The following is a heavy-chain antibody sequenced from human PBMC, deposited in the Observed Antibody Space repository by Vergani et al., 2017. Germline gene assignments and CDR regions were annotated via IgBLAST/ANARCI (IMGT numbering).Heavy chain of an antibody. Sequence: EVQLLESGGGLVQPGGSLRLSCAASGFTFSSYAMSWVRQAPGKGLEWASAISGSGGSTYYADSVKGRFTISRDNSKNTLYLQMNSLRAEDTAVYYCAKDLGTIFGAHDYFDYWGQGTLVTVSS. CDR3: AKDLGTIFGAHDYFDY. D-gene: IGHD3-3*01. CDR2: ISGSGGST. CDR1: GFTFSSYA. J-gene: IGHJ4*02. V-gene: IGHV3-23*01.